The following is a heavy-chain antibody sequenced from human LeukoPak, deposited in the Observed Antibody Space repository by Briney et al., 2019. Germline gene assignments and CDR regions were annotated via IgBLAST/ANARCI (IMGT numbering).Heavy chain of an antibody. D-gene: IGHD2-2*01. CDR1: GGSISSGGYC. Sequence: SQTLSLTCTVSGGSISSGGYCWSWIRQHPGKGLEWIGYIYYSGSTYYNPSLKSRVTISVDTSKNQFSLKLSSVTAADTAVYYCARFRVQLLGFDYWGQGTLVTVSS. V-gene: IGHV4-31*03. J-gene: IGHJ4*02. CDR2: IYYSGST. CDR3: ARFRVQLLGFDY.